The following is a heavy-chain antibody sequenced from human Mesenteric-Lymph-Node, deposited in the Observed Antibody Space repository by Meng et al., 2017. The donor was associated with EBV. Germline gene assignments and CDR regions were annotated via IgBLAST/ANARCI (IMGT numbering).Heavy chain of an antibody. CDR1: GFTSSSFA. CDR2: RSYDGSSE. V-gene: IGHV3-30-3*01. D-gene: IGHD1-26*01. J-gene: IGHJ4*02. Sequence: VLSVEAGGGVVQPGMSRSFSCAASGFTSSSFAIDWVRHAPGKGLEWVAVRSYDGSSESYADSVKGRFTISRDNSKNTLYLQLNSLRAEDTAVYYCAREGWDLPPLDYWGQGTLVTVSS. CDR3: AREGWDLPPLDY.